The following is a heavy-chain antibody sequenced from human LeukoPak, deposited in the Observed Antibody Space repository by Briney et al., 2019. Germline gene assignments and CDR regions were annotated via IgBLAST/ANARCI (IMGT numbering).Heavy chain of an antibody. J-gene: IGHJ6*02. Sequence: ASVKVSCKASGYSFIGYYMHGVRQAPGQGLEWMGWISPNSGGTNYAQKFQGRVTMTRDTSISADYVELDRLRSDDTAVYYCARAVMVRGVMSTYGMDVWGQGTTVTVSS. D-gene: IGHD3-10*01. V-gene: IGHV1-2*02. CDR1: GYSFIGYY. CDR3: ARAVMVRGVMSTYGMDV. CDR2: ISPNSGGT.